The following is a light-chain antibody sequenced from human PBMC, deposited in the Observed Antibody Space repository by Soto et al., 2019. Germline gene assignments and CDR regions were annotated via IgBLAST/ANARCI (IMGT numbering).Light chain of an antibody. J-gene: IGKJ4*01. CDR1: QSVRSY. CDR3: QQRTNWPLT. Sequence: EIVLTQSPATLSLAPGERATLSCRASQSVRSYLAWYQQKTGQAPRLLIHDAFNRATGIPARFSGSGSGTDFTLTISSLEPEDFAVYYCQQRTNWPLTFGGGTKVEIK. V-gene: IGKV3-11*01. CDR2: DAF.